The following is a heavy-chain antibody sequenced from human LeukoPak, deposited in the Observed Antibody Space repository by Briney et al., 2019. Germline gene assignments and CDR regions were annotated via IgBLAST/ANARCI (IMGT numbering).Heavy chain of an antibody. Sequence: SQTLSLTCTVSGGSISSGGYYWRWIRQHPGKGLEWIGYIYYSGSTYYHPSLKSRLTISVDTSKNQFSLKLSSVTAADTAVYYCARDYYGSGSYSVWFDPWGQGTLVSVSS. J-gene: IGHJ5*02. CDR1: GGSISSGGYY. V-gene: IGHV4-31*03. CDR2: IYYSGST. CDR3: ARDYYGSGSYSVWFDP. D-gene: IGHD3-10*01.